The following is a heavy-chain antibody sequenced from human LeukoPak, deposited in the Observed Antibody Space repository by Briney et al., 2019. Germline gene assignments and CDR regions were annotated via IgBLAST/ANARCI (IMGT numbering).Heavy chain of an antibody. Sequence: ASVKVSCKASGYTFTSYYMHWVRQAPGQGLEWMGVFIPILGTANSTQKFHDRLTITADISTNTAYMELSSLRSEDTAVYFCAAIPVFGVVLHQEPVWGKGTTVTVSS. CDR1: GYTFTSYY. V-gene: IGHV1-69*10. J-gene: IGHJ6*04. CDR2: FIPILGTA. D-gene: IGHD3-3*01. CDR3: AAIPVFGVVLHQEPV.